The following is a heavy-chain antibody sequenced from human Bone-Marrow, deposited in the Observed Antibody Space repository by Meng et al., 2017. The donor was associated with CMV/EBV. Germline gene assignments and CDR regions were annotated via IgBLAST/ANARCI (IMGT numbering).Heavy chain of an antibody. CDR2: ISYDGSNK. CDR1: GFTFSSYW. CDR3: ARDYSGSYIEGVY. V-gene: IGHV3-30-3*01. Sequence: GESLKISCAASGFTFSSYWMSWVRQAPGKGLEWVAVISYDGSNKYYADSVKGRFTISRDNSKNTLYLQMNSLRAEDTAVYYCARDYSGSYIEGVYWGQGTLVTVSS. J-gene: IGHJ4*02. D-gene: IGHD1-26*01.